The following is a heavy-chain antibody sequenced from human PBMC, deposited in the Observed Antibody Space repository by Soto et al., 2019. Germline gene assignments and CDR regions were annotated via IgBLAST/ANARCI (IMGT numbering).Heavy chain of an antibody. CDR3: ARDQGEYCSGGSCYWYAFDI. CDR2: IYYSGST. J-gene: IGHJ3*02. V-gene: IGHV4-31*03. CDR1: GGSISSGGYY. D-gene: IGHD2-15*01. Sequence: QVQLQESGPGLVKPSQTLSLTCTVSGGSISSGGYYWSWIRQHPGKGLEWIGYIYYSGSTYYNPCLMSRVTISVDTSKNQFSLKLSSVTAADTAVYYCARDQGEYCSGGSCYWYAFDIWGQGTMVAVSS.